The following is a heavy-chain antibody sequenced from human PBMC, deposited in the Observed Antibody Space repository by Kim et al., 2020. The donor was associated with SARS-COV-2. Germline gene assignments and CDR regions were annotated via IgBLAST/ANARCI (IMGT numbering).Heavy chain of an antibody. Sequence: SETLSLTCTVSGGSISSSSYYWGWIRQPPGKGLEWIGSIYYSGSTYYNPSLKSRVTISVDTSKNQFSLKLSSVTAADTAVYYCARQGGAYCSSTSCCYDIWGQGTMVTVSS. CDR2: IYYSGST. V-gene: IGHV4-39*01. D-gene: IGHD2-2*01. CDR3: ARQGGAYCSSTSCCYDI. CDR1: GGSISSSSYY. J-gene: IGHJ3*02.